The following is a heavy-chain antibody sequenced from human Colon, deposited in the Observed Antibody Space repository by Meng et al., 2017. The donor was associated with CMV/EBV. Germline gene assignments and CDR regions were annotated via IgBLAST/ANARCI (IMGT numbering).Heavy chain of an antibody. J-gene: IGHJ6*02. CDR1: GYTFTSYY. V-gene: IGHV1-46*01. CDR3: ARDRIQGGSYYYYYGMDV. Sequence: ASVKVSCKASGYTFTSYYMHWVRQAPGQGPEWMGIINPSGGSTSYAQKFQGRVTMTRDTSTSTVYMELSSLRSEDTAVYYCARDRIQGGSYYYYYGMDVWGQGTTVTVSS. D-gene: IGHD1-26*01. CDR2: INPSGGST.